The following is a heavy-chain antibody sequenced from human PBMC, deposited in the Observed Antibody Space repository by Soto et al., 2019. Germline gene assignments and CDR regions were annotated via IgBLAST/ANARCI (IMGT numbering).Heavy chain of an antibody. V-gene: IGHV4-39*01. CDR3: ARPLYCSGGRCYFWDAFDI. Sequence: QLQLQESGPGLVTPSETLSLTSTVSGRSISSSSYYWGWIRQPPGKGLERIGSIYPGGSTYYNPSLNSRFTVSVDRSKNQLSLKLSSVAAADTAVYYCARPLYCSGGRCYFWDAFDIWGEGTMVTVSS. CDR1: GRSISSSSYY. D-gene: IGHD2-15*01. J-gene: IGHJ3*02. CDR2: IYPGGST.